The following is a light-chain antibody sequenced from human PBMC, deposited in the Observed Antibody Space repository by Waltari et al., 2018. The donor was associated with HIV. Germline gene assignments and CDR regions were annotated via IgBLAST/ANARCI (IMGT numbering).Light chain of an antibody. CDR2: TVS. CDR1: QSISRW. V-gene: IGKV1-5*03. CDR3: QQYNSYST. Sequence: DIQMTQSPSTLSASVGDRVTMTWRASQSISRWLAWYQQKPGKAPKLLIYTVSTLESVVPSRFSGSGAGTEFTLTISSLQPDDFATYDCQQYNSYSTFGQGTKVEIK. J-gene: IGKJ1*01.